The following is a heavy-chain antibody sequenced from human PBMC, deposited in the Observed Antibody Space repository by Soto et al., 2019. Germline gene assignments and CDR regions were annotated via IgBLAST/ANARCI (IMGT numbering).Heavy chain of an antibody. CDR3: AREKYYDMPPYYYDSPDAFDI. V-gene: IGHV3-33*01. D-gene: IGHD3-22*01. CDR2: IWYDGSNK. J-gene: IGHJ3*02. Sequence: GGSLRLSCAASGFTFSSYGMHWVRQAPGKGLEWVAVIWYDGSNKYYADSVKGRFTISRDNSKNTLYLQMNSLRAEDTAVYYCAREKYYDMPPYYYDSPDAFDIWGQGTMVTVSS. CDR1: GFTFSSYG.